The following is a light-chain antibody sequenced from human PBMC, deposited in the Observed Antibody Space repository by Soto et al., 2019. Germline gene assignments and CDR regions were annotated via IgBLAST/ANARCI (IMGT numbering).Light chain of an antibody. J-gene: IGKJ1*01. V-gene: IGKV1-5*03. Sequence: DIQITQSPSTLSSFGGDRLSITCRASEIVSGLLAWYQQKPGKAPKLLIYKVSTLESGVPSRFSGSGSETEFTLTIDSLQPDDFATYYCQQHHSLWTFGQGTKVDIK. CDR1: EIVSGL. CDR2: KVS. CDR3: QQHHSLWT.